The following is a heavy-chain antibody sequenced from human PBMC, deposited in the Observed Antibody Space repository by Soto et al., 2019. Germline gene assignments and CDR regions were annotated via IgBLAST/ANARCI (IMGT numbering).Heavy chain of an antibody. D-gene: IGHD3-16*01. CDR1: GFTFSSYG. CDR2: ISYDGSNK. J-gene: IGHJ3*02. Sequence: QVQLVESGGGVVQPGRSLRLSCAASGFTFSSYGMHWVRQAPGKGLEWVAVISYDGSNKYYADSVKGRFTISRDNSKNTLYLQMNSLRAEDTAVYYCAKATILRYDYVWGRYTSADAFDIWGQGTMVTVSS. CDR3: AKATILRYDYVWGRYTSADAFDI. V-gene: IGHV3-30*18.